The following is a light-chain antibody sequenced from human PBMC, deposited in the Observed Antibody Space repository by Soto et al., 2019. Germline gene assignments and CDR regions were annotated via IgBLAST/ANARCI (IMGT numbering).Light chain of an antibody. CDR3: CSYARTSTLL. CDR2: EGT. J-gene: IGLJ2*01. CDR1: SSDVGSYNL. V-gene: IGLV2-23*01. Sequence: QSALTQPASLSGSPGQSITISCTGTSSDVGSYNLVSWFQQHPGKAPKLMIYEGTKRPSGVSNRFSGSKSGNTASLTISGLQAEDEADYYCCSYARTSTLLFGGGTQLPS.